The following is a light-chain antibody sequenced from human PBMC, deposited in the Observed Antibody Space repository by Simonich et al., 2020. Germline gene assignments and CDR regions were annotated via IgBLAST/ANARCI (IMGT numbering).Light chain of an antibody. Sequence: EIVLTQSPATLSLSPGERATLSCRASQSVSSNLAWYQQKPGQAPRLLIYGASTRATGIPARFIGSGSGKEFTLTISSLQSEDFAVYYCQQYNNWPLWTFGQGTKVEIK. J-gene: IGKJ1*01. CDR3: QQYNNWPLWT. V-gene: IGKV3-15*01. CDR1: QSVSSN. CDR2: GAS.